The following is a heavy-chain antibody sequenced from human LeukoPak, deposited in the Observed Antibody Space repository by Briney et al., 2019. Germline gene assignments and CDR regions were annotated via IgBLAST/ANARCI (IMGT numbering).Heavy chain of an antibody. Sequence: PSETLSLTCTVSGGSISSSSYYWGWIRQPPGKGLEWIGSIYYSGSTYYNPSLKSRVTISVDTSKNQFSLKLSSVTAADTAVYYCARDPGPNDFWSGPPYWYFDLWGRSTLVTVSS. D-gene: IGHD3-3*01. CDR2: IYYSGST. V-gene: IGHV4-39*07. CDR3: ARDPGPNDFWSGPPYWYFDL. CDR1: GGSISSSSYY. J-gene: IGHJ2*01.